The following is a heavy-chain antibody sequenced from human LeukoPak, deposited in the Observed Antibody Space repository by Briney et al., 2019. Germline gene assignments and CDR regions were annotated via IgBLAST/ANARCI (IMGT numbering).Heavy chain of an antibody. J-gene: IGHJ6*02. CDR2: IIPILGIA. CDR1: GGTFSSYA. V-gene: IGHV1-69*04. CDR3: ARDGNIAVAGTYYYYYYGMDV. D-gene: IGHD6-19*01. Sequence: ASVTVSCKASGGTFSSYAISWVRQAPGQGLEWMGRIIPILGIANYAQKFQGRVTITADKSTSTAYMELSSLRSEDTAVYYCARDGNIAVAGTYYYYYYGMDVWGQGTTVTVSS.